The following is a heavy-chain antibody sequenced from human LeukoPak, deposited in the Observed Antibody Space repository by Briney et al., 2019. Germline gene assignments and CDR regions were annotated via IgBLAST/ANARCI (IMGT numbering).Heavy chain of an antibody. D-gene: IGHD6-6*01. CDR1: GYTFTSYA. CDR3: ASSIAARPANFDY. V-gene: IGHV7-4-1*02. J-gene: IGHJ4*02. Sequence: VASVKVSCKASGYTFTSYAMNWVRQAPGQGLEWMGWINTHTGNATYAQGFTGRFVLSLDTSVRTAFPQISSLRSEDTAVYYCASSIAARPANFDYWGQGTLVTVSS. CDR2: INTHTGNA.